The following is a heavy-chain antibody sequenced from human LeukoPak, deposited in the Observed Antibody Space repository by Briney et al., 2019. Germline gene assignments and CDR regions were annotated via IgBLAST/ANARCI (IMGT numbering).Heavy chain of an antibody. V-gene: IGHV3-33*01. Sequence: GRSLRLSCAASGFTFSSYGMHWVRQAPGKGLEWVAVIWYDGSYKYYVDSVKGRFTISRDNSKNTLYLQMNSLRAEDTAVYYCARAPRYNYDFWSGGFDCWGQGALVTVSS. CDR1: GFTFSSYG. J-gene: IGHJ4*02. CDR3: ARAPRYNYDFWSGGFDC. D-gene: IGHD3-3*01. CDR2: IWYDGSYK.